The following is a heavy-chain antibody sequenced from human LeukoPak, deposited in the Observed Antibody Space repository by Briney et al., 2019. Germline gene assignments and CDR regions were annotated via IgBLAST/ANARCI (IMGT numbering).Heavy chain of an antibody. V-gene: IGHV1-2*06. J-gene: IGHJ6*02. D-gene: IGHD2-2*02. Sequence: GASVKVSCKASGYTFTSYYMHWVRQAPGQGLEWMGRINPNSGGTNYAQKFQGRVTMTRDTSISTAYMELSRLRSDDTAVYYCALHRLVVPAAINYYYYGMDVWGQGTTVTVSS. CDR1: GYTFTSYY. CDR2: INPNSGGT. CDR3: ALHRLVVPAAINYYYYGMDV.